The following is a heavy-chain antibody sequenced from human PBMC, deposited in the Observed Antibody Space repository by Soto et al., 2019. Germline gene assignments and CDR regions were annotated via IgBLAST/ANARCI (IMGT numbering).Heavy chain of an antibody. CDR1: GYSFTSYW. D-gene: IGHD6-6*01. J-gene: IGHJ3*02. CDR2: LYPGDSDT. V-gene: IGHV5-51*01. Sequence: GESLKISCKGSGYSFTSYWIGWVRQMPGKGLEWMGILYPGDSDTRYSPSFQGQVTISADKSISSGCLQWSRLKASDTAMYYCSRPPQLGALDIWGQGTMVTVSS. CDR3: SRPPQLGALDI.